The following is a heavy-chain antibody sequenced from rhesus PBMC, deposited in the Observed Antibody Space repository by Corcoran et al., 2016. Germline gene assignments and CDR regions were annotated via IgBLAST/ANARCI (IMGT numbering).Heavy chain of an antibody. D-gene: IGHD4-17*01. Sequence: QVQLQESGPGLVKPSEPLSLTCTVSGGAISGYYWIWIRQPPGKQLEWIGNIDGNSAGTNYKPSLKSRVTISKDTSKNQFSLKLGSVTAADTAVYYCARDLLTTLFDYWGQGVLVTVSS. CDR3: ARDLLTTLFDY. CDR2: IDGNSAGT. CDR1: GGAISGYY. J-gene: IGHJ4*01. V-gene: IGHV4-81*01.